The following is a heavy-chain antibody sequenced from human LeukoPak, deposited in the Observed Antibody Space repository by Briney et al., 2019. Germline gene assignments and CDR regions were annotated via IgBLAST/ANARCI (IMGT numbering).Heavy chain of an antibody. J-gene: IGHJ4*02. Sequence: GGSLRLSCAASGFTFSSYAMHWVRQAPGKGLEWVAVISYDGSNKYYADSVKGRFTISRDNSKNTLYLQMNSLRAEDTAVYYCAKDAGSSSWYSHSDYWGQGTLVTVSS. D-gene: IGHD6-13*01. V-gene: IGHV3-30-3*01. CDR1: GFTFSSYA. CDR2: ISYDGSNK. CDR3: AKDAGSSSWYSHSDY.